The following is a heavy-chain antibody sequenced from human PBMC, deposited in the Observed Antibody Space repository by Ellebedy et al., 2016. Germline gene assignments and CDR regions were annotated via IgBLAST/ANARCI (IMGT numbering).Heavy chain of an antibody. D-gene: IGHD4-23*01. J-gene: IGHJ4*02. V-gene: IGHV4-38-2*02. CDR3: GREGDFGGNF. Sequence: SETLSLTCNVSGYSITTAYYWGWIRQPPGKGLEWIGNLFHTGTTYYNPSLKSRVALSVDQSKNQFSLTMTSVTAADTAIYYCGREGDFGGNFWGPGILVTVSP. CDR1: GYSITTAYY. CDR2: LFHTGTT.